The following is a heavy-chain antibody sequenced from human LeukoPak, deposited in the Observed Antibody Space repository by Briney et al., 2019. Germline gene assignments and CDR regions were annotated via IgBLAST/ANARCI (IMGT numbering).Heavy chain of an antibody. CDR1: GYTFTGYY. CDR2: INPNSGGT. CDR3: ARDTTRDNWFDP. V-gene: IGHV1-2*02. Sequence: ASVKVSCKASGYTFTGYYMHWVRQAPGQGLEWMGWINPNSGGTNYAQKFQGRFTMTRDTSISTAYMELSGLRSDDTAVYYCARDTTRDNWFDPWGQGTLVTVSS. D-gene: IGHD1-26*01. J-gene: IGHJ5*02.